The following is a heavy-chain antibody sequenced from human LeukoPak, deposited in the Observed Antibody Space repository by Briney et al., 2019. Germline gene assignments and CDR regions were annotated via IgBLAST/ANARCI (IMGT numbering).Heavy chain of an antibody. D-gene: IGHD2-2*03. CDR2: ISSSGGYI. J-gene: IGHJ5*02. CDR1: GFTFSNYR. V-gene: IGHV3-21*01. CDR3: ARAHSGYCSSTSCYSNWFDP. Sequence: GSLRLSCAASGFTFSNYRMNWVRQAPGKGLEWVSSISSSGGYIYYADSVKGRFTISRNNAKNSLYLQMNSLRAEDTAVYYCARAHSGYCSSTSCYSNWFDPWGQGTLVTVSS.